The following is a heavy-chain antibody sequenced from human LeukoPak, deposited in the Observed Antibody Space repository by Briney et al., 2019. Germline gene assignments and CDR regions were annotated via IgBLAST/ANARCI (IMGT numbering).Heavy chain of an antibody. V-gene: IGHV5-51*01. J-gene: IGHJ6*02. CDR3: ATQVTTGYYYYGMNV. Sequence: GESLKISCKGSGYSFTSYWIGWVRQMPGKGLEWMGNIYPGDSDTRYSPSFQGQVTISADKSISTAYLQWSSLKASDTAMYYCATQVTTGYYYYGMNVWGQGTTVTVSS. CDR1: GYSFTSYW. D-gene: IGHD4-17*01. CDR2: IYPGDSDT.